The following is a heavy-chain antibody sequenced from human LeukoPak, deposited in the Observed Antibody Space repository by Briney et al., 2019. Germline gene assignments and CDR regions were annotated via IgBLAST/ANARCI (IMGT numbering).Heavy chain of an antibody. J-gene: IGHJ4*02. D-gene: IGHD1-26*01. Sequence: PGGSLRLSCAASGFTFSRNWMHWVRQAPGKGLVWVSRINSDGSSTNYADSVKGRFTISRDISKNTVYLQMNSLRAEDTAVYYCAKVGGSYYFDYWGQGTLVTVSS. CDR2: INSDGSST. CDR1: GFTFSRNW. V-gene: IGHV3-74*01. CDR3: AKVGGSYYFDY.